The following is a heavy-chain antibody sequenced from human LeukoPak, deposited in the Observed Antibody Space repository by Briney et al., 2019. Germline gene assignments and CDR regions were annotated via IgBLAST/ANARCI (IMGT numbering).Heavy chain of an antibody. J-gene: IGHJ3*02. D-gene: IGHD5-12*01. CDR1: SGSTSNGFYY. V-gene: IGHV4-39*01. CDR3: ARHSRSANTGFENAFDI. Sequence: PSETLSLTCPVSSGSTSNGFYYWGWIRQPPGKGLEWLATIYYSGATYYNPSLKSRGTISVDTSTNQFSLKLNSVTAADTGIYYCARHSRSANTGFENAFDIWGQGTMVTVSS. CDR2: IYYSGAT.